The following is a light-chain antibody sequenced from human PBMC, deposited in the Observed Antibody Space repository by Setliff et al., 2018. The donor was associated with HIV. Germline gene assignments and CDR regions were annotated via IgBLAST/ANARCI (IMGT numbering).Light chain of an antibody. CDR2: DVS. CDR3: SSYAGGDTYV. Sequence: QSVLTQPASVSGSPGQSITFSCTGTSSDVGDYNYVSWYQQHPGKVPKLMIYDVSNRPSGVSNRFSGSKSGNTASLTISGLQADDEADYYCSSYAGGDTYVFGSGTKVTVL. CDR1: SSDVGDYNY. J-gene: IGLJ1*01. V-gene: IGLV2-14*03.